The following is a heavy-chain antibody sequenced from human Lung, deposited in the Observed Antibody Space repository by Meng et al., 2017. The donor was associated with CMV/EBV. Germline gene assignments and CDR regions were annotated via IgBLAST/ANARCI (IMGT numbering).Heavy chain of an antibody. CDR2: IKPSTGDT. CDR3: TREGFDY. V-gene: IGHV1-2*06. CDR1: GYTFNDYW. J-gene: IGHJ4*02. Sequence: QAQLVQSGVEVQKPGTSVKLSCKTSGYTFNDYWIHWVRQAPGQGLEWMGRIKPSTGDTSYAQKFRGRLTVTRDTPISTVYMEVNSLTSGDTAVYYCTREGFDYWGQGALVTVSS.